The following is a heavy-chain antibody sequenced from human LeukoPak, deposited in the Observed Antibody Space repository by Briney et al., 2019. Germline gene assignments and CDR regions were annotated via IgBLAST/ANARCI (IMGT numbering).Heavy chain of an antibody. CDR1: GYSINSGYY. J-gene: IGHJ3*02. V-gene: IGHV4-38-2*02. Sequence: SETLSLTCTVSGYSINSGYYWGWIRQSPGKGLEWIGSISHSGSTYYNPSLKSRVTISVDTSKDQFFLKLSSVTAADTAVYYCARSVDGYNFDAFDIWGQGTMVTVSS. CDR3: ARSVDGYNFDAFDI. CDR2: ISHSGST. D-gene: IGHD5-24*01.